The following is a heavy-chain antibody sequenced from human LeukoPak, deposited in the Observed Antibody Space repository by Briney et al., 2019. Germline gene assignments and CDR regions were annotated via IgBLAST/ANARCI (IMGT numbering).Heavy chain of an antibody. CDR1: GFSFSSYS. J-gene: IGHJ3*02. CDR2: ISVSGNT. D-gene: IGHD3-22*01. CDR3: AREGDYYDSDAFDI. V-gene: IGHV3-21*01. Sequence: GGSLRISCAASGFSFSSYSFNWVRQAPGKGLEWVSAISVSGNTYHADSVKGRFTISRDSSKNTLYLQMNSLRAEDTAVYYCAREGDYYDSDAFDIWGQGTMVTVSS.